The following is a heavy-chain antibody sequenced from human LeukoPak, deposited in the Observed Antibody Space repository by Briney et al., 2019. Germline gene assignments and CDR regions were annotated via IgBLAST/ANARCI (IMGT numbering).Heavy chain of an antibody. V-gene: IGHV3-11*03. Sequence: GRSLRPSCAVSGFRFSDDYTSSISQAPGQGLGWVLYISNTGSYTNYADSVRGRFTISRDNAKNSLYLQMNILRAEDTAVYYCARSRGAGPGAHFDYWGPGTLVTVSS. D-gene: IGHD6-19*01. J-gene: IGHJ4*02. CDR3: ARSRGAGPGAHFDY. CDR1: GFRFSDDY. CDR2: ISNTGSYT.